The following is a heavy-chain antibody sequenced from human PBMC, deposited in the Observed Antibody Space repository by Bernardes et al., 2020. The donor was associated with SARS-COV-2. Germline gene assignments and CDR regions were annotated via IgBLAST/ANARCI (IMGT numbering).Heavy chain of an antibody. D-gene: IGHD3-10*01. Sequence: SEPLSLTCTVSGGSISGFYWSWIRQSPEKGLEWIGYIHSRGSTNNNPSLKSRVTISIDASKNQFSLRLSSVTAADTAVYYCAREQNALVRGVIDSWGQGTLVTVSS. CDR2: IHSRGST. CDR1: GGSISGFY. CDR3: AREQNALVRGVIDS. J-gene: IGHJ5*01. V-gene: IGHV4-59*01.